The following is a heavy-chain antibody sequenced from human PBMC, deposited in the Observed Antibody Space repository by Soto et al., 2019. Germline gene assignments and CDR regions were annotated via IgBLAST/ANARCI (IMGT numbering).Heavy chain of an antibody. D-gene: IGHD6-19*01. Sequence: GGSLRLSCAASGFTFSSYWMSWVRQAPGKGLEWVANIKQDGSEKYYVDSVKGRFTISRDNAKNSLHLQMNSLRAEDTAVYYCARELGSSGWYSPLYYYYYYGMDVWGQGTTVTVSS. CDR1: GFTFSSYW. CDR3: ARELGSSGWYSPLYYYYYYGMDV. V-gene: IGHV3-7*01. CDR2: IKQDGSEK. J-gene: IGHJ6*02.